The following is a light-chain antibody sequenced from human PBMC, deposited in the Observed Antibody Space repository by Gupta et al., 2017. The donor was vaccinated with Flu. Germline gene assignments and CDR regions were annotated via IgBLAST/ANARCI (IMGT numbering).Light chain of an antibody. CDR2: EVS. J-gene: IGLJ2*01. CDR3: SSYTSSSTLEGV. V-gene: IGLV2-14*01. CDR1: SSDVGGYNY. Sequence: QSALTPPASVSGSPGPSITIPWPGTSSDVGGYNYVSWYQQHPGKAPKLMIYEVSNRPSGVSNRFSGSKSGNTASLTISGLQAEDEADYYCSSYTSSSTLEGVFGGGTKLTVL.